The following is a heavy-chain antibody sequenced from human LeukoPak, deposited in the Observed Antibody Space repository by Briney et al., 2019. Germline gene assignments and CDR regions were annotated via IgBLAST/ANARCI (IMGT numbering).Heavy chain of an antibody. CDR3: ARDDVSGSYYSWFDP. Sequence: PSETLSLTCTVSGGSISSYYWSWIRQPPGKGLEWIGYIYYSGTTNYDPSLKSRVTMSVDTSKNQFSLRLNSVTPADTAVYYCARDDVSGSYYSWFDPWGQGTLVTVSS. J-gene: IGHJ5*02. D-gene: IGHD1-26*01. V-gene: IGHV4-59*01. CDR2: IYYSGTT. CDR1: GGSISSYY.